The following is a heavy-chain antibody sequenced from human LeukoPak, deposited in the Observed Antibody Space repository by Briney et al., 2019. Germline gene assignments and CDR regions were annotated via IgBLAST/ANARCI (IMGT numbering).Heavy chain of an antibody. CDR3: TKDYCGKFCSAV. J-gene: IGHJ6*02. V-gene: IGHV3-74*01. CDR1: GLTFSSHW. D-gene: IGHD3-9*01. Sequence: PGGSLRLSCAASGLTFSSHWMHWVRQAPGKGLVWVSRITNDGSSTTYADSVKGRFTISRDNAKNTLYLQMNSLRAEDTAKYYCTKDYCGKFCSAVWGQGTTVTVSS. CDR2: ITNDGSST.